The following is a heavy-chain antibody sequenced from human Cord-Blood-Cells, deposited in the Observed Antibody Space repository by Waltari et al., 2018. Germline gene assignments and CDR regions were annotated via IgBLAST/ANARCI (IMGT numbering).Heavy chain of an antibody. CDR2: IDWDDDK. J-gene: IGHJ5*01. CDR3: ARGRPTKAWDLWFDP. CDR1: GFSLSTSGMC. D-gene: IGHD1-26*01. V-gene: IGHV2-70*01. Sequence: QVTLRESGPALVKPTQTLTLTCTFSGFSLSTSGMCVSWIRQPPGKALEWLALIDWDDDKYHSTSLKTRLTISKDTAKNQVVLKMTNMDPVETATDYCARGRPTKAWDLWFDPWGQGTLVTVSS.